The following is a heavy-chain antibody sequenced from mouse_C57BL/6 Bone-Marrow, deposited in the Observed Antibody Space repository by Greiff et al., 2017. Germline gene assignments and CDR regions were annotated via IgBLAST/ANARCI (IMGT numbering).Heavy chain of an antibody. Sequence: EVQGVESGGGLVKPGGSLKLSCAASGFTFSSYAMSWVRQTPEKRLEWVATISDGGSYTYYPDNVKGRFTISRDNAKNNLYLQMSHLKSEDTAMYYCARYFTTVVDWYFYVWGTGTAVTDSS. D-gene: IGHD1-1*01. CDR3: ARYFTTVVDWYFYV. CDR1: GFTFSSYA. V-gene: IGHV5-4*01. J-gene: IGHJ1*03. CDR2: ISDGGSYT.